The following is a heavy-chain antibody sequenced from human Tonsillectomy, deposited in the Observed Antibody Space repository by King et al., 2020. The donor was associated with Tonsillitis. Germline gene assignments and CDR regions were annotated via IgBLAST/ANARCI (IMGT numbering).Heavy chain of an antibody. CDR1: GGSISSGGYS. D-gene: IGHD7-27*01. CDR2: IYHSGSI. J-gene: IGHJ3*02. V-gene: IGHV4-30-2*01. CDR3: ARGNWGGDAFDI. Sequence: QLQESGSGLVKPSQTLSLTCAVSGGSISSGGYSWSWIRQPPGKGLEWIGYIYHSGSIYYNPSLKSRVTISVDRSKNQFSLKLSSVTAADTAVYYCARGNWGGDAFDIWGQGTMVTVSS.